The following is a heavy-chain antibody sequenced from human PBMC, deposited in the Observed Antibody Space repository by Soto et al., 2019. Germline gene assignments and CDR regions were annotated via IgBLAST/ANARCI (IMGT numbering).Heavy chain of an antibody. J-gene: IGHJ5*02. CDR2: IYWDDEK. D-gene: IGHD3-9*01. Sequence: QITLKEFGPTLVKPTQTLTLTCTFSGFSLSTSGVGVGWIRPPPGKALEWLALIYWDDEKRYNPSLKTRLTITEDTAKNQVILTVTNMDPVDTATYYCAHRRHSHYDILTGYSKNWFAPWGQGTLVTVSP. CDR1: GFSLSTSGVG. V-gene: IGHV2-5*02. CDR3: AHRRHSHYDILTGYSKNWFAP.